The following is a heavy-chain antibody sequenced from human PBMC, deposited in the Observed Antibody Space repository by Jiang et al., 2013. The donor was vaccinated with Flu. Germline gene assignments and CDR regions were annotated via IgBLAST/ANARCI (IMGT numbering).Heavy chain of an antibody. J-gene: IGHJ3*02. CDR3: AREGDGSGKADAFDI. CDR2: IYHSGST. Sequence: SGSGLVKPSQTLSLTCAVSGGSISSGGYSWSWIRQPPGKGLEWIGYIYHSGSTYYNPSLKSRVTISVDRSKNQFSLKLSSVTAADTAVYYCAREGDGSGKADAFDIWGQGTMVTVSS. CDR1: GGSISSGGYS. D-gene: IGHD3-10*01. V-gene: IGHV4-30-2*01.